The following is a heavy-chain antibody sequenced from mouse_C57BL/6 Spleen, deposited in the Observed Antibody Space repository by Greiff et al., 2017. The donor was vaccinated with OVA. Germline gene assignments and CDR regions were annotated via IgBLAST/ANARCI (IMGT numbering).Heavy chain of an antibody. CDR2: IDPSDSET. D-gene: IGHD2-3*01. CDR1: GYTFTSYW. Sequence: QVQLQQPGAELVRPGSSVKLSCKASGYTFTSYWMHWVKQRPIQGLEWIGNIDPSDSETHYNQKFKDKATLTVDKSSSTAYMQLSSLTSEDSAVYYCARSRGYDDQFAYWGQGTLVTVSA. J-gene: IGHJ3*01. CDR3: ARSRGYDDQFAY. V-gene: IGHV1-52*01.